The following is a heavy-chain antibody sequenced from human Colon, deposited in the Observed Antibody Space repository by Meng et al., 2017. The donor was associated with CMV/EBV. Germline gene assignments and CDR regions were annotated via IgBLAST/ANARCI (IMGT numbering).Heavy chain of an antibody. V-gene: IGHV4-31*02. J-gene: IGHJ4*02. CDR3: ARDSGYDAPFDY. D-gene: IGHD5-12*01. CDR1: GGSLSGGDFY. Sequence: GGSLSGGDFYWNWIRQHPGKGLEWIGYIYYSGTTYYNPSLKSRAIISLDKSKNQFSLNLSSVTAADTAVYFCARDSGYDAPFDYWGQGTLVTVSS. CDR2: IYYSGTT.